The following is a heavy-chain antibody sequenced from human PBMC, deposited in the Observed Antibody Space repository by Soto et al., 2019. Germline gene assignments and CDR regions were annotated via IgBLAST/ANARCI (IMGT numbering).Heavy chain of an antibody. CDR3: EKDSDPYYDFWSGYLSGYSGYDYSEY. CDR2: ISYDGSNK. V-gene: IGHV3-30*18. J-gene: IGHJ4*02. D-gene: IGHD3-3*01. CDR1: VCTFSSYG. Sequence: VGSLRLSCASSVCTFSSYGMHCVRHSPGKWLEWVAVISYDGSNKYYADSVKGRFTISRDNSKNTLYLQMNSLRAEDTAVYYCEKDSDPYYDFWSGYLSGYSGYDYSEYLGQGTLVKVSS.